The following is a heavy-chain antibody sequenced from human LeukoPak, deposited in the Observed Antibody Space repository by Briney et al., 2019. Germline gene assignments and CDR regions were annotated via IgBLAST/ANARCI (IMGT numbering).Heavy chain of an antibody. V-gene: IGHV3-66*01. CDR3: ARGYSSGWYYFDY. CDR1: GFTVSSNY. J-gene: IGHJ4*02. D-gene: IGHD6-19*01. CDR2: IYSGGST. Sequence: GGSLRLSCAASGFTVSSNYMSWVRQAPGKGLEWVSVIYSGGSTYYADSVKGRFTISRDNSKNTLYLQMNSLRAEDTAVYYCARGYSSGWYYFDYWGQGTLVTVSS.